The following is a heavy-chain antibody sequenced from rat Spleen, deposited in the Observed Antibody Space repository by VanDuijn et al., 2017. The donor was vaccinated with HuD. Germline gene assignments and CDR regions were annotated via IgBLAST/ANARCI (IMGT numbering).Heavy chain of an antibody. V-gene: IGHV5S23*01. CDR2: IRTGGGDT. J-gene: IGHJ4*01. CDR3: ARHSYAPIYVMDA. CDR1: GFTFREYA. Sequence: EVQLVESGGGLVQPGRSLKLSCAASGFTFREYAMAWVRQAPKKGLEWVATIRTGGGDTYYRDAVRGRFTLSRDNAKRILYLQMNSLRSEDTATYYCARHSYAPIYVMDAWGQGASVTVSS. D-gene: IGHD1-12*01.